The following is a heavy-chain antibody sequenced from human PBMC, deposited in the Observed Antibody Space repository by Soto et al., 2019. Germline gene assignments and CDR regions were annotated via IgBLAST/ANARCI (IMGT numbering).Heavy chain of an antibody. CDR1: GGSISSSSYY. V-gene: IGHV4-39*07. Sequence: PSETLSLTCTVSGGSISSSSYYWGWIRQPPGKGLEWIGSIYYSGSTYYNPSLKSRVAVSVDTSKNQFSLRLSSVTAADTAVYYCANRYYDGTGYLHDYWGQGILVTGSS. CDR3: ANRYYDGTGYLHDY. J-gene: IGHJ4*02. D-gene: IGHD3-22*01. CDR2: IYYSGST.